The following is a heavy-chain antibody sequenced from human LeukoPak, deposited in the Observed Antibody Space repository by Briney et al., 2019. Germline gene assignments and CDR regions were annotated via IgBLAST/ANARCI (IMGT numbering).Heavy chain of an antibody. Sequence: ASVKVSCKVSGYTLTELSMHWVRQAPGKGLEWMGGFDPEDGETIYAQKFQGRVTMTEDTSTDTAYMELSSLRSEDTAMYYCATMWDPRTVFDYWGQGTLVTVSS. CDR1: GYTLTELS. CDR2: FDPEDGET. D-gene: IGHD1-26*01. J-gene: IGHJ4*02. V-gene: IGHV1-24*01. CDR3: ATMWDPRTVFDY.